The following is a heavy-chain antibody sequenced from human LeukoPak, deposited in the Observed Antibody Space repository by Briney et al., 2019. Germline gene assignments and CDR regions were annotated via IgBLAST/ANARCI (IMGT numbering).Heavy chain of an antibody. D-gene: IGHD2-15*01. CDR3: ARWEVVVAAQVGKYSFDY. CDR2: MNPSSANT. J-gene: IGHJ4*02. V-gene: IGHV1-8*01. CDR1: GYTFTNYD. Sequence: ASVKVSCKASGYTFTNYDINWVRQATGQGLEWMGWMNPSSANTGYAQKFQGRVTMTRNTSISTAYMELSNLRSEDTAVYYCARWEVVVAAQVGKYSFDYWGQGTLVTVSS.